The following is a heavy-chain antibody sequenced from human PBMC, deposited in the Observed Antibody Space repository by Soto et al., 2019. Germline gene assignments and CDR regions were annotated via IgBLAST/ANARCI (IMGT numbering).Heavy chain of an antibody. J-gene: IGHJ4*02. CDR3: ARDLKKDLERPNYYFDY. Sequence: ASVKVSCKASGYTFTGYYMHWVRQAPGQGLEWMGWINPNSGGTNYAQKFQGWVTMTRDTSISTAYMELSRLRSDDTAVYYCARDLKKDLERPNYYFDYWGQGPLVTVSS. CDR2: INPNSGGT. CDR1: GYTFTGYY. D-gene: IGHD1-1*01. V-gene: IGHV1-2*04.